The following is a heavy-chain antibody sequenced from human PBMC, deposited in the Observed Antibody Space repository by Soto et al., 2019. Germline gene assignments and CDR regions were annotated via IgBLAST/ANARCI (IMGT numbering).Heavy chain of an antibody. CDR1: GFTFSSYA. J-gene: IGHJ4*02. CDR3: VKDLRYCDWFCITSCFDY. D-gene: IGHD3-9*01. Sequence: GGSLRLSCSASGFTFSSYAMHWVRQAPGKGLEYVSAISSNGGSTYYADSVKGRFTISRNNSKNPLYLHMSRLSAEDTAGYYCVKDLRYCDWFCITSCFDYWGQGTLVTVSS. CDR2: ISSNGGST. V-gene: IGHV3-64D*08.